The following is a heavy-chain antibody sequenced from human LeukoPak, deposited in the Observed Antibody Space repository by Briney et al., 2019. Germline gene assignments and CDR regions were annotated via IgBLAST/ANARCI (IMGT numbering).Heavy chain of an antibody. CDR1: GYSISSGYY. CDR2: IYHSGST. Sequence: PSETLSLTCAVSGYSISSGYYWGWIRQPPGKGLEWIGSIYHSGSTYCNPSLKSRVTISVDTSKNQFSLKLSSVTAADTAVYYCASYDSSTKDTAFDYWGQGTLVTVSS. D-gene: IGHD3-22*01. J-gene: IGHJ4*02. V-gene: IGHV4-38-2*01. CDR3: ASYDSSTKDTAFDY.